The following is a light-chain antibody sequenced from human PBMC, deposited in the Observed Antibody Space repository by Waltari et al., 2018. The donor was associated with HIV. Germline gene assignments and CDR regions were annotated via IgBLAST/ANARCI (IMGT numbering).Light chain of an antibody. V-gene: IGLV2-8*01. Sequence: SALPPPPSASGSLAQSVPISCPGSRTVVGASASVSWFQQHPRRAPKLLLYEVTRRPSSVSDRFSGSRSGSTAFLTVAGLQPDDEATYFCSSYGDSLRVLFGGGTNVTVL. CDR2: EVT. CDR1: RTVVGASAS. J-gene: IGLJ3*02. CDR3: SSYGDSLRVL.